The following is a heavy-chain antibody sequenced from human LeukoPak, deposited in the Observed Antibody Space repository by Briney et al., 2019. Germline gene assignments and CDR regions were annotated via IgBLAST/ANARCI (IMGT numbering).Heavy chain of an antibody. J-gene: IGHJ4*02. CDR2: MTPSSGNT. Sequence: ASVKVSCKASGYSFTSYDINWVRQATGQGPEWIGWMTPSSGNTGYAQRFQGRVTMTRDTSTSTAYLELSSLRSEDTAVYYCAAHTYYFSSGSFGHWGQGTLVTVSS. CDR3: AAHTYYFSSGSFGH. D-gene: IGHD3-10*01. CDR1: GYSFTSYD. V-gene: IGHV1-8*01.